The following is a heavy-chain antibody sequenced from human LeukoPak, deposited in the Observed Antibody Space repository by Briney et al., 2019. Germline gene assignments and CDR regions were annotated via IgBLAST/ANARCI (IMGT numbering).Heavy chain of an antibody. V-gene: IGHV3-33*01. J-gene: IGHJ4*02. D-gene: IGHD6-13*01. Sequence: PGRSLRLSCAASGFTFRSYGMHWVRQAPGKGLEWVAIVWYDGNNKYYADSVKGRFTVSRDNSKDTVSLQLNSPRAEDTAVYYCARGSEAAAGAFDYWGQGALVTVPS. CDR1: GFTFRSYG. CDR3: ARGSEAAAGAFDY. CDR2: VWYDGNNK.